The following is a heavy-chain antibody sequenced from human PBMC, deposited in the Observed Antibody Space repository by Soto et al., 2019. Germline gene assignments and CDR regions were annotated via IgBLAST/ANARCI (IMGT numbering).Heavy chain of an antibody. CDR3: ARDSLALFDS. D-gene: IGHD5-12*01. V-gene: IGHV4-61*01. CDR2: IYSSGST. Sequence: PSETLSLTCTVSDGSVSSGSYYWTWIRQPPGKGLEWIGYIYSSGSTLYNPSLKSRVIISVDTSMNQFSLKLSSVTAAGTAVYYCARDSLALFDSWGQGTLVTVSS. J-gene: IGHJ4*02. CDR1: DGSVSSGSYY.